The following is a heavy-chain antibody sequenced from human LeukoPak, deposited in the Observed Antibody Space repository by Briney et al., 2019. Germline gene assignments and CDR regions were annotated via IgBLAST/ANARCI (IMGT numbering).Heavy chain of an antibody. Sequence: SETLSLTCTVSGGSISSYYWSWIRQPPGKGLEWIGYIYYSGSTNYNPSLKSRVTISVDKSKNQFSLKLSSVTAADTAVYYCARSIIYYDILTGYSAYYYYGMDVWGQGTTVTVSS. V-gene: IGHV4-59*12. D-gene: IGHD3-9*01. CDR1: GGSISSYY. CDR3: ARSIIYYDILTGYSAYYYYGMDV. CDR2: IYYSGST. J-gene: IGHJ6*02.